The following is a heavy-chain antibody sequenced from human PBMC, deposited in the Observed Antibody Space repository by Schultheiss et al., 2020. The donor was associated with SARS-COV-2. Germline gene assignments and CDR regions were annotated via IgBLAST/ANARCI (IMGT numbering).Heavy chain of an antibody. J-gene: IGHJ4*02. Sequence: GGSLRLSCSASGFTFSSYAMHWVRQAPGKGLEYVSVISSNGGSTYYADSVKGRFTISRDNSKNTLYLQMSSLRAEDTAVYYCAREGYGGNPRFDYWGQGTLVTVSS. CDR2: ISSNGGST. D-gene: IGHD4-23*01. V-gene: IGHV3-64D*06. CDR3: AREGYGGNPRFDY. CDR1: GFTFSSYA.